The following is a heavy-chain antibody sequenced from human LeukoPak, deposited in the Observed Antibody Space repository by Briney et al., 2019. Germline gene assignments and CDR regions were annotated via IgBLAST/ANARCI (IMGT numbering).Heavy chain of an antibody. CDR3: ARLAGRYNWNDGDDDAFDI. D-gene: IGHD1-1*01. CDR1: GYSFTSYW. Sequence: GESLKISCKGSGYSFTSYWIGWVRQMPGKGLEWMGIIYPGDSDTRYSPSFQGQVTISADKSISTAYLQWSSLKASDTAMYYCARLAGRYNWNDGDDDAFDIWGQGTMVTVSS. V-gene: IGHV5-51*01. CDR2: IYPGDSDT. J-gene: IGHJ3*02.